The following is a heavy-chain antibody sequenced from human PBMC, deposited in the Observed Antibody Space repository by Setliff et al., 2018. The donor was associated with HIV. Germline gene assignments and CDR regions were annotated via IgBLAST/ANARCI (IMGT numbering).Heavy chain of an antibody. V-gene: IGHV1-69*06. Sequence: SVKVSCKASGDTFTTYALHWVRQAPGQGLEWMGRIIPIFGSPNYAQKFQGRVTITADKSTSTAYMELSSLRSEDTAVYYCARKGSGSSFDFEYWGQGTLVTVSS. D-gene: IGHD3-10*01. CDR3: ARKGSGSSFDFEY. CDR1: GDTFTTYA. CDR2: IIPIFGSP. J-gene: IGHJ4*02.